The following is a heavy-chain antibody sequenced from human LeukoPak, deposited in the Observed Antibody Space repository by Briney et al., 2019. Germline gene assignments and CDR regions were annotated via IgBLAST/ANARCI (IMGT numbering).Heavy chain of an antibody. CDR3: ASAFSPRYCSSTSCVYYFDY. CDR2: IYYSGST. CDR1: GGSISSYY. V-gene: IGHV4-59*08. Sequence: SETLSLTCTVSGGSISSYYWSWIRQPPGKGLEWIGYIYYSGSTNYNPSLKSRVTISVDTSKNQFSLKLSSVTAADTAVYYCASAFSPRYCSSTSCVYYFDYWGQGTLVTVSS. D-gene: IGHD2-2*01. J-gene: IGHJ4*02.